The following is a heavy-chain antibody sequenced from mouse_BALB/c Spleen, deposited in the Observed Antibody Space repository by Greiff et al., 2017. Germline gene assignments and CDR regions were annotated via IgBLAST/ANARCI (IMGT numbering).Heavy chain of an antibody. D-gene: IGHD2-14*01. CDR1: GFTFSSFG. V-gene: IGHV5-17*02. CDR3: AMYDYAMDY. Sequence: DVKLVESGGGLVQPGGSRKLSCAASGFTFSSFGMHWVRQAPEKGLEWVAYISSGSSTIYYADTVKGRFTISRDNPKNTLFLQMTSLRSEDTAMYYCAMYDYAMDYWGQGTSVTVSS. CDR2: ISSGSSTI. J-gene: IGHJ4*01.